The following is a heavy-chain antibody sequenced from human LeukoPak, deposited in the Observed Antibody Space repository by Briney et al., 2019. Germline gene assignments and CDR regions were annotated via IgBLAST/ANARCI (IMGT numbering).Heavy chain of an antibody. CDR1: GYSITNIYY. J-gene: IGHJ6*03. V-gene: IGHV4-38-2*02. D-gene: IGHD6-6*01. CDR2: IYHTGST. Sequence: PSETLSLTCTVSGYSITNIYYWGWIRQPPGKGLEWIGSIYHTGSTNYNPSLKSRVTMSVDTSKNQFSLKLSSVTAADTAVYYCARAISLSKSIAEYYYYYMDVWGKGTTVTVSS. CDR3: ARAISLSKSIAEYYYYYMDV.